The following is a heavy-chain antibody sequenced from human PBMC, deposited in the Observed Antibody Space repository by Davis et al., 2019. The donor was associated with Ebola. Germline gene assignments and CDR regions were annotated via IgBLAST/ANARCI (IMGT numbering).Heavy chain of an antibody. Sequence: GESLKISCAASGFTFSNAWMSWVRQAPGKGLEWFSSISSSSSYIYYADSVKGRFTISRDNAKNSLYLQMNSLRAEDTAVYYCARDMGYYYGSGSYYSDYWGQGTLVTVSS. V-gene: IGHV3-21*01. J-gene: IGHJ4*02. CDR2: ISSSSSYI. CDR1: GFTFSNAW. CDR3: ARDMGYYYGSGSYYSDY. D-gene: IGHD3-10*01.